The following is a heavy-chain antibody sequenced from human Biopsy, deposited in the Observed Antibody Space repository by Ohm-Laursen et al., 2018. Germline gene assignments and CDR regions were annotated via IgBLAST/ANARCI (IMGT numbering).Heavy chain of an antibody. J-gene: IGHJ6*02. CDR1: GGSISSDY. Sequence: GTLSLTCAVSGGSISSDYWSWIRQTPGKGLEWIGYIYYSGSTNYNPSLKSQVTISVDTSKNQFSLRLNSVTAADTAVYYCARATNSTGWPYYYFYGMDVWGQGTTVTV. D-gene: IGHD2/OR15-2a*01. CDR2: IYYSGST. V-gene: IGHV4-59*01. CDR3: ARATNSTGWPYYYFYGMDV.